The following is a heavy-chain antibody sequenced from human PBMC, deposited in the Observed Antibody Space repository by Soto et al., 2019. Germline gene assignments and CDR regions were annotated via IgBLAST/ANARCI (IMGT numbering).Heavy chain of an antibody. CDR3: ARDLEPAAPIYSYYGMDV. J-gene: IGHJ6*02. D-gene: IGHD2-2*01. CDR2: ISGYNGNT. CDR1: GYIFSTYA. Sequence: ASVKVSCKASGYIFSTYAISWVRQAPGQGLEWMGWISGYNGNTKYAQKLQGRVTMTTDTSTRTAYMEVRSPRSDDTAVYYCARDLEPAAPIYSYYGMDVWGQGTTVTVSS. V-gene: IGHV1-18*04.